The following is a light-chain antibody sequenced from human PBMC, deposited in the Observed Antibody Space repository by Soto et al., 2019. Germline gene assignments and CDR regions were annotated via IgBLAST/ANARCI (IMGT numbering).Light chain of an antibody. Sequence: EIVLTQSPATQSLSPGERATLSCRASQSVSSYLAWYQQRPGQAPRLLIYDASNRATGVPARFSGSGSGTDSTLTISSLEPEDFAFYYCQHRANWPLTFGGGTKLEIK. V-gene: IGKV3-11*01. J-gene: IGKJ4*01. CDR2: DAS. CDR3: QHRANWPLT. CDR1: QSVSSY.